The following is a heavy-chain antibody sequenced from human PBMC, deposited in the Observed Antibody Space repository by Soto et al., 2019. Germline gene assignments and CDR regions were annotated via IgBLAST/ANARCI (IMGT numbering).Heavy chain of an antibody. J-gene: IGHJ5*02. Sequence: SETLSLTCSVNGDSIRSGSVYWIWIRQSPGNGLEYIGYITYSGMTFQNPSLKSRVTMSVDTPKSQFSLEVRSVTAADTAVYYCARERQVGPSSGRFDPWGQGTLVTVSS. CDR2: ITYSGMT. CDR3: ARERQVGPSSGRFDP. V-gene: IGHV4-31*03. CDR1: GDSIRSGSVY.